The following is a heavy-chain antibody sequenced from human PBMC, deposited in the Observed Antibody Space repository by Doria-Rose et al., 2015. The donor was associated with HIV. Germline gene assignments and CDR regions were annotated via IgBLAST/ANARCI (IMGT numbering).Heavy chain of an antibody. CDR1: GVSLSSPGMG. CDR3: ARIKSSRWYHKYYFDF. V-gene: IGHV2-26*01. J-gene: IGHJ4*02. D-gene: IGHD6-13*01. Sequence: QITLKESGPVLVKPTETLTLTCTVSGVSLSSPGMGVSWIRQPPGKALEWLANIFSDDESSYKTSLKSRLTISRGASKSQVFLTMTDMDPVDTATYYCARIKSSRWYHKYYFDFWGQGTLVIVSA. CDR2: IFSDDES.